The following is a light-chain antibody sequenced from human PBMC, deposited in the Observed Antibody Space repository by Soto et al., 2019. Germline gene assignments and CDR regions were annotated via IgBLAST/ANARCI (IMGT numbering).Light chain of an antibody. CDR3: AAWDDSLSGYYV. Sequence: QPVLTQPPSTSGTPGQTVTISCSGSSSNLGSNYVYWFQQLPGTAPKVLIYRNNQRPSGVPDRFSGSKSGTSASLAISGLRSEDEADYYCAAWDDSLSGYYVFGTGTKLTVL. CDR2: RNN. CDR1: SSNLGSNY. V-gene: IGLV1-47*01. J-gene: IGLJ1*01.